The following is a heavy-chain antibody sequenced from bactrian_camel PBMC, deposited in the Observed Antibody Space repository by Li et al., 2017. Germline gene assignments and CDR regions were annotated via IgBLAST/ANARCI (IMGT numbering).Heavy chain of an antibody. J-gene: IGHJ4*01. D-gene: IGHD2*01. Sequence: HVQLVESGGGSVQAGGSLRLSCTVSGDSDRRDCMAWFRQIPGDSRERVATIAVVDGVDDYGAAAKGRFTISQNNAKNTVYLQMNNLKPEDSATYYCATKQRDWLGCHVRGSYAGWGPGTQVTVS. V-gene: IGHV3S1*01. CDR2: IAVVDGVD. CDR3: ATKQRDWLGCHVRGSYAG. CDR1: GDSDRRDC.